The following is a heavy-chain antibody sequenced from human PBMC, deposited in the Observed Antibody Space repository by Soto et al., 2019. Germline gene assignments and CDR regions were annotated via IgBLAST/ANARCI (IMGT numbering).Heavy chain of an antibody. Sequence: CLRLSGVACGSSLGIRGMSCCLQGPWEGLEWVSTITDTGGDTKYAASVRGRFPMSRDNSKKTLYLQMNSLRVEDSALYYCARGSTDSYPGSRIFDFWGRGTLVTVSS. CDR1: GSSLGIRG. CDR2: ITDTGGDT. D-gene: IGHD3-10*01. J-gene: IGHJ4*02. CDR3: ARGSTDSYPGSRIFDF. V-gene: IGHV3-23*01.